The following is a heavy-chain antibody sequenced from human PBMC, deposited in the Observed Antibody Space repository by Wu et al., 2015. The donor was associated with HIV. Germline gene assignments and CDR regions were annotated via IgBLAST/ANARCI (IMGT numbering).Heavy chain of an antibody. D-gene: IGHD6-19*01. CDR2: INPNSGGT. J-gene: IGHJ6*02. CDR3: ARTHGVLSSGWYNYYYYGMDV. Sequence: QVQLVQSGAEVKKPGASVKVSCKASGYTFTGYYMHWVRQAPGQGLEWMGWINPNSGGTNYAQKFQGRVTMTRDTSISTAYMELSRLRSDDTAVYYCARTHGVLSSGWYNYYYYGMDVVGPRDHGHRLL. V-gene: IGHV1-2*02. CDR1: GYTFTGYY.